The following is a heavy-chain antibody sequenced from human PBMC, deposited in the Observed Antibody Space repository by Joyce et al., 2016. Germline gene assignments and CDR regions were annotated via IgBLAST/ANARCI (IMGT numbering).Heavy chain of an antibody. Sequence: QLHLQESGPGLVKPSETLSLNCTVSGASIRGSPYYWAWIRHSPGLCLDWIGGRYYSVSTYYNPSLKSRVTISVDTSKNQFSLTLTSMTAADTAVYFCARDTSPRSIDSWGQGTLVSVSS. CDR1: GASIRGSPYY. V-gene: IGHV4-39*07. D-gene: IGHD2/OR15-2a*01. CDR3: ARDTSPRSIDS. J-gene: IGHJ4*02. CDR2: RYYSVST.